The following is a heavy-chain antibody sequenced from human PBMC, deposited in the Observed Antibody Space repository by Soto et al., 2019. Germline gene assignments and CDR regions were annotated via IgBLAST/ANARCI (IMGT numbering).Heavy chain of an antibody. Sequence: SDTLSLTCAVSGGSISSGGYSWSWIRQPPGKGLEWIGYIYHSGSTYYNPSLKSRVTISVDRSKNQFSLKLSSVTAADTAVYYCARATDMGDFDYWGQGTLVTVSS. V-gene: IGHV4-30-2*01. CDR1: GGSISSGGYS. CDR2: IYHSGST. D-gene: IGHD5-18*01. CDR3: ARATDMGDFDY. J-gene: IGHJ4*02.